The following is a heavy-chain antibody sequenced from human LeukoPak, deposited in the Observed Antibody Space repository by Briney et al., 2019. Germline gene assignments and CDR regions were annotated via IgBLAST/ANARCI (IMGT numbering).Heavy chain of an antibody. CDR1: GFTFSDYY. D-gene: IGHD3-3*01. CDR3: ARMGYDFWSGYYGSYGMDV. CDR2: ISSSGSTI. J-gene: IGHJ6*02. Sequence: GGSLRLSCAASGFTFSDYYMSWIRQAPGKGLEWVSYISSSGSTIYYADSVKGRFTISRDNAKNSLYLQMNSLRAEDTAVYYCARMGYDFWSGYYGSYGMDVWGQGTTVTVSS. V-gene: IGHV3-11*01.